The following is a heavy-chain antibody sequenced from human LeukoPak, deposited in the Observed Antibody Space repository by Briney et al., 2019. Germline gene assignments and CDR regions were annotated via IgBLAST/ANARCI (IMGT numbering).Heavy chain of an antibody. Sequence: ASVKVSCKASGGTFSSYAISWVRQAPGQGLKWMGGIIPIFGTANYAQKFQGRVTITADKSTSTAYMELSSLRSEDTAVYYCARVGSGSYYFDYWGQGTLVTVSS. J-gene: IGHJ4*02. CDR3: ARVGSGSYYFDY. D-gene: IGHD3-10*01. CDR2: IIPIFGTA. V-gene: IGHV1-69*06. CDR1: GGTFSSYA.